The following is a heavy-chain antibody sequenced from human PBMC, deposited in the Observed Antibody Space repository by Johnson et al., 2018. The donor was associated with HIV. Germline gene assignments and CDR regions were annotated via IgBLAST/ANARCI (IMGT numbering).Heavy chain of an antibody. Sequence: QVQLVESGGGAVQPGGSLRLSCVASGFSFSTSGMHWLRQAPGKGLAWVAVLYSGGTTDRYVESVKGRFTISRDDSENTLYLQMNTLTVEDTAVYYCARDLWSRPGADALEMWGQGTMVTVSS. J-gene: IGHJ3*02. CDR3: ARDLWSRPGADALEM. CDR2: LYSGGTTD. V-gene: IGHV3-33*01. CDR1: GFSFSTSG. D-gene: IGHD1-1*01.